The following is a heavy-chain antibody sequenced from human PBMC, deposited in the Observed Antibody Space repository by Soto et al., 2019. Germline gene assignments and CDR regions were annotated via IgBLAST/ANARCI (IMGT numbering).Heavy chain of an antibody. CDR3: ARDQSAGFDYYYYGMDV. Sequence: QVQLVQSGAEVKKPGSSVKVSCKASGGTFSSYAISWVRQAPGQGLEWMGGIIPIFGTANYAQKFQGRVTITADESTSTANMELSSLRSEDTAVYYCARDQSAGFDYYYYGMDVWGQGTTVTVSS. CDR1: GGTFSSYA. CDR2: IIPIFGTA. V-gene: IGHV1-69*01. J-gene: IGHJ6*02. D-gene: IGHD6-13*01.